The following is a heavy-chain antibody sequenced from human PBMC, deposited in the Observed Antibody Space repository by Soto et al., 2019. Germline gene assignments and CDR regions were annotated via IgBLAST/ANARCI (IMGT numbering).Heavy chain of an antibody. CDR1: GFTFSSYW. D-gene: IGHD1-7*01. CDR2: INSDGSST. V-gene: IGHV3-74*01. CDR3: ARPPRYNWNYDAFDI. J-gene: IGHJ3*02. Sequence: GGSLRLSCAASGFTFSSYWMHWVRQAPGKGLVWVSRINSDGSSTSYADSVKGRFTISRDTAKNTLYLQMNSLRAEDTAVYYCARPPRYNWNYDAFDIWGQGTMVTVSS.